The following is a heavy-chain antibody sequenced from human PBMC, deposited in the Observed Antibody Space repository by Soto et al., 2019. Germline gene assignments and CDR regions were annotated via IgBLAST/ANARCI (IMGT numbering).Heavy chain of an antibody. CDR3: ARSLYDSSGYYYDYYFDY. J-gene: IGHJ4*02. D-gene: IGHD3-22*01. CDR2: IYPGDSDT. V-gene: IGHV5-51*01. CDR1: GYSFTSYW. Sequence: GESLKISYKGSGYSFTSYWIGWVRQMPGKGLEWMGIIYPGDSDTRYSPSFQGQVTISADKSISTAYLQWGSLKASDTAMYYCARSLYDSSGYYYDYYFDYWGQRTLVTVSS.